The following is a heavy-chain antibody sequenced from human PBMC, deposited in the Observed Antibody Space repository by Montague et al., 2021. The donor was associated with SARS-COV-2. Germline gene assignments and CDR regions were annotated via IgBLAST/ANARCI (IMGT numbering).Heavy chain of an antibody. Sequence: SRRLSWAASGFPFRNYWMSLFRQAPGKGLEWVANTNQDGGVRQYLVSVRGRFTISRDNVKNSLYLQMNSLRAEDTGVYFCASGDDSDVWGQGTMVTVSS. CDR1: GFPFRNYW. J-gene: IGHJ3*01. V-gene: IGHV3-7*01. CDR3: ASGDDSDV. CDR2: TNQDGGVR.